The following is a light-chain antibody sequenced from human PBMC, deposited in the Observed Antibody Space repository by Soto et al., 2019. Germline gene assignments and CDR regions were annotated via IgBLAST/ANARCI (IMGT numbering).Light chain of an antibody. CDR1: QTINNY. CDR3: QQSYGSPPT. J-gene: IGKJ4*01. Sequence: DIQMTQSPSTLSASAGDRVTITCRASQTINNYLNWYQQKPGKAPKCLIYGASSLQSGVSSRFSRRGSGTDYTLTISSLQPEDFATYYCQQSYGSPPTLGGGARV. V-gene: IGKV1-39*01. CDR2: GAS.